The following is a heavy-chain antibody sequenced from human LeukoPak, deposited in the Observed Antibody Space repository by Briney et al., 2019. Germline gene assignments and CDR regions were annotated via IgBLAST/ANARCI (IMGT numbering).Heavy chain of an antibody. J-gene: IGHJ4*02. D-gene: IGHD3-16*01. CDR3: ARDFVRLGFAHYFEY. Sequence: GGSLRLSCEASGFIFTSYAMSWVRQAPGKGLEWVANIKPDGSEKYYVDSVKGRFTISRDNAKNSLYLQMNSLRAEDTAVYYCARDFVRLGFAHYFEYWGQGTLV. CDR2: IKPDGSEK. V-gene: IGHV3-7*01. CDR1: GFIFTSYA.